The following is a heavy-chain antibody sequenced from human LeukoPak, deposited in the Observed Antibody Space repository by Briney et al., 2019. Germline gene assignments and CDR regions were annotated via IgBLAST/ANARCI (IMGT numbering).Heavy chain of an antibody. V-gene: IGHV3-7*04. CDR3: ARGDDFSGDY. Sequence: GGSLRLSCAASGFTFSNFWMSWVRQAPGRGLEWVANIHPEGNEKYHVESVEDRFTISRDNIKNSLFLQMHGLRVEDTAVYYCARGDDFSGDYWGQGTLVTVSS. D-gene: IGHD1-1*01. CDR1: GFTFSNFW. J-gene: IGHJ4*02. CDR2: IHPEGNEK.